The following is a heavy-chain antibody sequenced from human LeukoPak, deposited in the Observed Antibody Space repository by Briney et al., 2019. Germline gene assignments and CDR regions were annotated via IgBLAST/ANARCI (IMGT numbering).Heavy chain of an antibody. V-gene: IGHV4-59*08. J-gene: IGHJ4*02. Sequence: SETLSLTCTVSGGSISSYYWSWIRQPPGKGLECIGHVYYSGSTDYNPSLKSRLTISVDTSKNQFSLKLSSVTAADTAVYYCARVPDYYGSGSPDHYFDYWGQGTLVTVSS. CDR1: GGSISSYY. CDR3: ARVPDYYGSGSPDHYFDY. CDR2: VYYSGST. D-gene: IGHD3-10*01.